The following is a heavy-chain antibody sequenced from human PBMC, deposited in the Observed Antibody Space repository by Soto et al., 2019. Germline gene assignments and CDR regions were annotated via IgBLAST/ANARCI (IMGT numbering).Heavy chain of an antibody. D-gene: IGHD2-15*01. V-gene: IGHV4-30-4*01. J-gene: IGHJ6*02. CDR3: ASRYCSGGSCYYYYYVMDV. Sequence: SETLSLTCTVSGGSISSSSYYLSWFRQPPGKGLAWIGHIYYTGSTYYNPSLKSRVTISVDTSKNQFSLKLNSVTAADTAVYYCASRYCSGGSCYYYYYVMDVWGQGTPVTVSS. CDR2: IYYTGST. CDR1: GGSISSSSYY.